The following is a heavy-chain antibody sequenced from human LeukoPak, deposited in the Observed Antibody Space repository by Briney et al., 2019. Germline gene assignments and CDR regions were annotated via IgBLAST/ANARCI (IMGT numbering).Heavy chain of an antibody. Sequence: GGSLRLSCAASGFTFSSYGMSWVRQAPGKGLEWVSTISGSGGSTYYADFVKGRFTISRDNSKNTLYLQMNSLRAEDAAVYFCAKAPVTSCRGAYCYPFDSWGQGTLVTVSS. D-gene: IGHD2-21*01. CDR3: AKAPVTSCRGAYCYPFDS. J-gene: IGHJ4*02. CDR1: GFTFSSYG. CDR2: ISGSGGST. V-gene: IGHV3-23*01.